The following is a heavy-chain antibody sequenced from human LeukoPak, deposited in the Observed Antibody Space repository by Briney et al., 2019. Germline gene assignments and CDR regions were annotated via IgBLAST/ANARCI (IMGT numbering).Heavy chain of an antibody. D-gene: IGHD5-12*01. CDR3: ARASEGYSGYELAFDI. CDR1: GASISSDSNY. Sequence: SETLSLTCTVSGASISSDSNYWAWVRQPPGKGLQWGGSIYHTGSTFYNPSLMSRVSTSIASSKNQFSLKLSSVTAADTAVYYCARASEGYSGYELAFDIWGQGTMVTVSS. CDR2: IYHTGST. J-gene: IGHJ3*02. V-gene: IGHV4-39*07.